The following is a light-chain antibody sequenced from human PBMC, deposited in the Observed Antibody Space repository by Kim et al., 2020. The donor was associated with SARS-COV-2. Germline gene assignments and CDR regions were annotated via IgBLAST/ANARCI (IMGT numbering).Light chain of an antibody. CDR2: GAC. CDR3: KQYGSSLN. V-gene: IGKV3-20*01. CDR1: RSVISCY. Sequence: GERAHRSSRASRSVISCYLVWYQQRPGQAARLHMYGACSRATGITDRFSGSGSGTDYTLTISRLEPEDFAVYDCKQYGSSLNYGGGTKVEIK. J-gene: IGKJ4*01.